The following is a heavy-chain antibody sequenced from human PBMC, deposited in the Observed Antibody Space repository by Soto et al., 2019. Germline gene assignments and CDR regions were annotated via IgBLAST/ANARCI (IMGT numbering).Heavy chain of an antibody. CDR3: ARRVYQPLLSDYFDY. J-gene: IGHJ4*02. V-gene: IGHV5-51*01. D-gene: IGHD2-2*01. Sequence: GESLKISCKGSGYSFANFWIGWVRQMPGKGLEWMGIVHAGESHTTYSPSFQGQVTISADKSIGTAYLQWRSLRASDTAIYYCARRVYQPLLSDYFDYWGQGTQVTVSS. CDR1: GYSFANFW. CDR2: VHAGESHT.